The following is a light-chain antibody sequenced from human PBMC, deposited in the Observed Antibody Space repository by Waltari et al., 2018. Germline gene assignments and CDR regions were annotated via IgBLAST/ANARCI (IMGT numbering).Light chain of an antibody. V-gene: IGLV2-14*03. CDR2: DVS. CDR1: SSDVGDNDY. Sequence: QAALPQPASVSASLGQSITISSPGTSSDVGDNDYVSWYQQHPGKAPKLMIFDVSNRPSGVSARFSGSRSGNTASLTISGLQAEDEADYYCSSYTSHTTRVFGGGTELTVL. CDR3: SSYTSHTTRV. J-gene: IGLJ2*01.